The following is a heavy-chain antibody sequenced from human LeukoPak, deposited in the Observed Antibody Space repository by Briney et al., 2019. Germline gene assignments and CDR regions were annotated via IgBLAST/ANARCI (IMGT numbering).Heavy chain of an antibody. CDR1: GFTFSSYS. CDR3: ARDLGGITGTELHFDY. Sequence: KTGGSLRLSCAASGFTFSSYSMNWVRQAPGKGLEWVSSISSSSSYIYYADSVKGRFTISRDNAKNSLYLQMNSLRAEDTAVYYCARDLGGITGTELHFDYWGQGTLVTVSS. CDR2: ISSSSSYI. J-gene: IGHJ4*02. D-gene: IGHD1-20*01. V-gene: IGHV3-21*01.